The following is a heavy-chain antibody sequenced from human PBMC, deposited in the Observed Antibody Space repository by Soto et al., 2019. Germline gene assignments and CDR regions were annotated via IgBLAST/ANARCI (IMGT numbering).Heavy chain of an antibody. J-gene: IGHJ5*02. CDR3: AREYFDWLSSSRNWFDP. Sequence: ASVKVSCKASGYTFTGYYLHWVRQAPGQGLEWMGWINPNSGGTNYAQKFQGWVTMTRDTSISTAYMELSRLRSDDTAVYYCAREYFDWLSSSRNWFDPWGQGNLVTVS. CDR1: GYTFTGYY. V-gene: IGHV1-2*04. D-gene: IGHD3-9*01. CDR2: INPNSGGT.